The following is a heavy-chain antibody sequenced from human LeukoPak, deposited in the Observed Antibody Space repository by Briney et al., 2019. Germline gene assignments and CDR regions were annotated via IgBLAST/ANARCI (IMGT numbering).Heavy chain of an antibody. CDR2: IYNSGIT. CDR1: GGSISSHF. D-gene: IGHD6-13*01. V-gene: IGHV4-59*11. Sequence: PSETLSLTCTVSGGSISSHFWSWIRQLPGKGREWIGYIYNSGITNYNPSLKSRVTMSVDTSKNQFSLMLRSVSAADTAVYYCARDHLPAAAPGYYMDVWGKGTTVTVSS. J-gene: IGHJ6*03. CDR3: ARDHLPAAAPGYYMDV.